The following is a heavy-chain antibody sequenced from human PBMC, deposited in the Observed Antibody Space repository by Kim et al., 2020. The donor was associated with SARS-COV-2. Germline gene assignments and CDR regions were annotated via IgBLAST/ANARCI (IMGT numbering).Heavy chain of an antibody. CDR3: VKVVVLSGATVRGWFDS. D-gene: IGHD4-4*01. J-gene: IGHJ5*01. Sequence: GGSLRLSCAGSGFTFFSAYAMTWVRQTPGKGLEWVSAISGDGRSTYYADSVKGRFTISRDNSKNNLNLLMNNLRVEDTAIYYCVKVVVLSGATVRGWFDSWGQGTLVTVPS. CDR2: ISGDGRST. V-gene: IGHV3-23*01. CDR1: GFTFFSAYA.